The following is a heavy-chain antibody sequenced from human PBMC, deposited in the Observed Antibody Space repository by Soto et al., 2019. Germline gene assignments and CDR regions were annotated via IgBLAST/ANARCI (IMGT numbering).Heavy chain of an antibody. CDR1: GGSISSGYH. CDR2: IFHTGTT. Sequence: SETLSLTCTVSGGSISSGYHWAWIRQPPGMRLEWVASIFHTGTTYYNPSLTSRVTISVDTSRNQFSLKLTSVTATDSAVYYCVRALRHTAMVYPWFDPWGQVTLVTVSS. J-gene: IGHJ5*02. CDR3: VRALRHTAMVYPWFDP. V-gene: IGHV4-38-2*02. D-gene: IGHD5-18*01.